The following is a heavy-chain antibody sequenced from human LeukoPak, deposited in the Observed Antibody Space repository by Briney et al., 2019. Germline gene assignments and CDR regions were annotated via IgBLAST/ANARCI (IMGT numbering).Heavy chain of an antibody. V-gene: IGHV3-23*01. Sequence: GGSLRLSCAASGFTFSSYAMSWVRQAPGKGLEWVSAISGSGGSTYYADSVKGRFTISRDSSKNTLYLQMNSLRAEDTAVYYCAKDSQTSYDSLGGIAFDIWGQGTMVTVSS. CDR2: ISGSGGST. J-gene: IGHJ3*02. D-gene: IGHD5-12*01. CDR3: AKDSQTSYDSLGGIAFDI. CDR1: GFTFSSYA.